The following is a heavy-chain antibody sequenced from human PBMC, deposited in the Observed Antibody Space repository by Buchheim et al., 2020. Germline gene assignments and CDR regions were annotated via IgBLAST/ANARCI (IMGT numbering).Heavy chain of an antibody. Sequence: QVQLVESGGGVVQPGRSLRLSCAASGFTFSSYGMHWVRQAPGKGLEWVAVIWYDGSNKYYADSVKGRFTIYRDNSKNTLYLQMNSLRAEDTAVYYCAREPSAARAYLDYWCQGTL. CDR3: AREPSAARAYLDY. D-gene: IGHD6-6*01. V-gene: IGHV3-33*01. J-gene: IGHJ4*02. CDR2: IWYDGSNK. CDR1: GFTFSSYG.